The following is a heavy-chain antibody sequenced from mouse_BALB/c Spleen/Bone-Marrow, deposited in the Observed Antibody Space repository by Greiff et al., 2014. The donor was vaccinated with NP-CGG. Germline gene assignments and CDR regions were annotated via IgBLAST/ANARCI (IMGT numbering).Heavy chain of an antibody. J-gene: IGHJ3*01. D-gene: IGHD3-2*01. CDR3: ATTDSSGVFAY. CDR1: GFNIKDTY. Sequence: VQLQQSGAELVKPGASVKLSCTASGFNIKDTYMHWVKQRPEQGLEWIGRIDPANGNTKYDPKFQGKATITADTSSNTAYLRLSSLTSEDTAVYYCATTDSSGVFAYWGQGTLVTVSA. CDR2: IDPANGNT. V-gene: IGHV14-3*02.